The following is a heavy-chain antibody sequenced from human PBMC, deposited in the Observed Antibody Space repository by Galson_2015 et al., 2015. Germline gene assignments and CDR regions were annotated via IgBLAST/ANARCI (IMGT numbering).Heavy chain of an antibody. J-gene: IGHJ3*02. V-gene: IGHV1-58*01. D-gene: IGHD3-16*02. CDR3: AAEMKTFGGVIVIGAFEI. CDR1: GFTFGSSA. Sequence: SVKVSCKASGFTFGSSAVQWVRQARGQGLEWIGWIVVGSGSTNYAQKFQDRVSIARDTSTSTTYMELSSLRPEDTAIYYCAAEMKTFGGVIVIGAFEIWGQGTVVTVSS. CDR2: IVVGSGST.